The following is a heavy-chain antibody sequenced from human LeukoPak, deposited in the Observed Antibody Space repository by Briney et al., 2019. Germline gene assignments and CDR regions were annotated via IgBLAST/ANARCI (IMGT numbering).Heavy chain of an antibody. V-gene: IGHV4-30-4*08. CDR1: GYSISSGYY. CDR3: ARVASGGPTPLFDY. CDR2: IYYSGST. Sequence: SETLSLTCTVSGYSISSGYYWGWIRQPPGKGLEWIGYIYYSGSTYYNPSLKSRVTISVDTSKNQFSLKLSSVTAADTAVYYCARVASGGPTPLFDYWGQGTLVTVSS. D-gene: IGHD4-23*01. J-gene: IGHJ4*02.